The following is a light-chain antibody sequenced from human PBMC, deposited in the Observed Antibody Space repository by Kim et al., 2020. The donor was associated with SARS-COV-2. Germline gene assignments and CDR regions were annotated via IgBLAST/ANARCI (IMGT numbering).Light chain of an antibody. Sequence: GPSNPISCTGTSSDVGCYNSVSWFQQHPGTAPKLMIYDVSNRPSGISNRFFGSKSGNTASLTISGLQAEDEADYYCSSYTSSTTVVFGGGTQLTVL. CDR3: SSYTSSTTVV. V-gene: IGLV2-14*03. J-gene: IGLJ2*01. CDR2: DVS. CDR1: SSDVGCYNS.